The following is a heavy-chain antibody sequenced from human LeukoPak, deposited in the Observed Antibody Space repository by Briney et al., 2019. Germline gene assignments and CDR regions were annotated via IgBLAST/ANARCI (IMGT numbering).Heavy chain of an antibody. V-gene: IGHV1-18*01. Sequence: ASVKVSCKASGYTFTSYGISWVRQAPGQGLDWMGWISAYNGNTNYAQKLQGRVTMTTDTSTSTAYMELRSLRSDDTAVYYCARGRSRYNWNYLPRHDAFDIWGQGTMVTVSS. CDR3: ARGRSRYNWNYLPRHDAFDI. J-gene: IGHJ3*02. CDR1: GYTFTSYG. D-gene: IGHD1-7*01. CDR2: ISAYNGNT.